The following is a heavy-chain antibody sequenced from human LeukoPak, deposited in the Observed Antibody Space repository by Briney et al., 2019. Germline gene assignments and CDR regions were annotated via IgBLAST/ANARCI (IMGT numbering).Heavy chain of an antibody. J-gene: IGHJ4*02. CDR2: FYYSGST. D-gene: IGHD6-13*01. V-gene: IGHV4-39*01. CDR1: GGSISSSSFY. CDR3: ARHLYSSSRNPTFDY. Sequence: PSETLSLTCTVSGGSISSSSFYWGWIRQPPGKGLEWLGSFYYSGSTYSNPSLKSRVTISVDTSKNHFSLKLSSVTAADTAVYYCARHLYSSSRNPTFDYWGQGTPVTVSS.